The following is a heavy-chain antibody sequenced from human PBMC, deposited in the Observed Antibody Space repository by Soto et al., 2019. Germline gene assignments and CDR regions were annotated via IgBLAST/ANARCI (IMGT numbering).Heavy chain of an antibody. J-gene: IGHJ4*01. CDR2: IRQDGGSQ. CDR1: GFTFTTYG. CDR3: VRGGHGSGSYLGSH. D-gene: IGHD3-10*01. V-gene: IGHV3-7*03. Sequence: GGSLRLSCVVSGFTFTTYGMSWVRQAPGKGLEWVANIRQDGGSQYYVDSVRGRFTISRDNAKNSVYLQMDSLRAEDTAVYYCVRGGHGSGSYLGSHWGQGILVTHSS.